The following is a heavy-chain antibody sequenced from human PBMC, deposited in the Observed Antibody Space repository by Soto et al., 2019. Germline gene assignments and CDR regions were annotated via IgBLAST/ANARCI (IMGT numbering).Heavy chain of an antibody. Sequence: EVQLVESGGGLIQPGGSLRLSCAASGFTVSGNYMTWVRQAPGKGLEWVSILDSGGTTYYADSVKGRFTIARDNSKNSLCPQMNSLRGEDRARYGYARVINPWAFDICGQGKMVTVSS. CDR1: GFTVSGNY. J-gene: IGHJ3*02. CDR3: ARVINPWAFDI. CDR2: LDSGGTT. V-gene: IGHV3-53*01.